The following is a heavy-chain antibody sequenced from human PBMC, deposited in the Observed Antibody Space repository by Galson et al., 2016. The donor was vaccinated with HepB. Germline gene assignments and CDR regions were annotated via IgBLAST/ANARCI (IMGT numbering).Heavy chain of an antibody. D-gene: IGHD3-10*01. CDR2: IAPGDSYA. V-gene: IGHV5-10-1*01. CDR1: GYIFTNYW. J-gene: IGHJ4*02. CDR3: AGLGFGELDTDY. Sequence: QSGAEVKKPGESLKISCKGSGYIFTNYWINWVRQMPGKGLEWMGRIAPGDSYANYSLSFRGHVTISADKSISTAYLQWSSLKASDTAMYYCAGLGFGELDTDYWGQGTLVTVSS.